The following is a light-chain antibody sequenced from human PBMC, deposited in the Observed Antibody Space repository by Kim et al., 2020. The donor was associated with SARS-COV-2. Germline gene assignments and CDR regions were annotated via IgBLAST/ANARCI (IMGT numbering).Light chain of an antibody. CDR1: TLGDKY. Sequence: SYELTQPPSVSVSPGQTANITCSGDTLGDKYACWYQQKPGQSPVLVIYEGTERPSGIPERFSGSKSGTTATLTISGTQAMDEADYYCQAWDSRTVTFGGGTQLTVL. V-gene: IGLV3-1*01. CDR3: QAWDSRTVT. J-gene: IGLJ2*01. CDR2: EGT.